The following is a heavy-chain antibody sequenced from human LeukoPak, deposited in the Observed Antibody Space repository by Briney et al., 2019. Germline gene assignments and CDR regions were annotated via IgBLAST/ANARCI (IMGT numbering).Heavy chain of an antibody. D-gene: IGHD2-21*02. J-gene: IGHJ4*02. Sequence: GGSLRLSCAASGFTFSSYAMSWVRQAPGKGLEWVSGIGASGGATYYADSVKGRFTISRDNSKNTLYLQMNSLRAEDTAVYYCAKDGLGPGDCPDYWGQGTLVTVSS. CDR2: IGASGGAT. CDR3: AKDGLGPGDCPDY. CDR1: GFTFSSYA. V-gene: IGHV3-23*01.